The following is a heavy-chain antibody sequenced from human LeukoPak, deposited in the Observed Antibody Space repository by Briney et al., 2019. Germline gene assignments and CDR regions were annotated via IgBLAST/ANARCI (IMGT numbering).Heavy chain of an antibody. CDR3: ARGWRNFDY. CDR1: GGSFSGYY. CDR2: INHSGST. V-gene: IGHV4-34*01. J-gene: IGHJ4*02. Sequence: SETLSLTCAVYGGSFSGYYWSWIRQPPGKGPEWIGEINHSGSTNYNPSLKSRVTISVDTSKNQFSLKLSSVTAADTAVYYCARGWRNFDYWGQGTLVTVSS.